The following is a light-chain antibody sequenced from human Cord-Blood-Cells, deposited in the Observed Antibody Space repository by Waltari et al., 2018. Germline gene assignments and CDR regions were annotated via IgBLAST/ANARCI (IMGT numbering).Light chain of an antibody. CDR2: AAS. CDR3: QQSYSTPYT. Sequence: DIQMTQSPYSLSASVGARVTITCRASQSISSYLNWYQQKPGKAPKLLIYAASSLQSGVPSRFSGSGSGTDFTLTISSLQPEDFATYYCQQSYSTPYTFGQGTKLEIK. CDR1: QSISSY. V-gene: IGKV1-39*01. J-gene: IGKJ2*01.